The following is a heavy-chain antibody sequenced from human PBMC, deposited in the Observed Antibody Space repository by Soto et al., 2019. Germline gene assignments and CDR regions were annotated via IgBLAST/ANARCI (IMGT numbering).Heavy chain of an antibody. D-gene: IGHD6-19*01. V-gene: IGHV1-69*06. J-gene: IGHJ4*02. CDR2: IMPIFGTA. CDR1: CGTFSSYA. Sequence: SVKLSCKASCGTFSSYATSWVRQGPGQGLEWMGGIMPIFGTANYAQKFQGRVTITADKSTSTDYMELSSLRSEDRAVYYCATYSSGWYYLDYWGQGTLVTVSS. CDR3: ATYSSGWYYLDY.